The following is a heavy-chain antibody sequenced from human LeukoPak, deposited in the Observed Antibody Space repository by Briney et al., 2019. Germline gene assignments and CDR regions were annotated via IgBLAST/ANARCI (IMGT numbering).Heavy chain of an antibody. CDR1: GFTFSDYY. Sequence: GGSLRLSCAASGFTFSDYYMNWIRQAPGKGLEWVSYISSSASTIYYADSVKGRFTISGDNAKNSLFLQMNSLRAEDTAVYYCASGAARSPYFDYWGQGIRVTVSS. CDR2: ISSSASTI. D-gene: IGHD6-6*01. V-gene: IGHV3-11*04. CDR3: ASGAARSPYFDY. J-gene: IGHJ4*02.